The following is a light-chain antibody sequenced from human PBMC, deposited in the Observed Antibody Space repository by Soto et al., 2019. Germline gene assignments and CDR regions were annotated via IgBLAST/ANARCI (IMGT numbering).Light chain of an antibody. J-gene: IGKJ1*01. CDR1: QSVGTW. CDR2: GAS. Sequence: DIQMTQSPSTLSASVGCRVTITCLASQSVGTWVAWYQQKPGKAPKLLIYGASNLESGVPSRFSGSGSGTEFTPTITTLQPDDFANYFCQQYNRNTWSFGPGTKV. V-gene: IGKV1-5*01. CDR3: QQYNRNTWS.